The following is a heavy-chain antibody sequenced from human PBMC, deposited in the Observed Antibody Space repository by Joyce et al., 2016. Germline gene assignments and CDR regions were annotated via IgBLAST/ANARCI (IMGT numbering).Heavy chain of an antibody. CDR2: ISTTGTTI. J-gene: IGHJ4*02. CDR1: GFTFSDYS. D-gene: IGHD3-10*01. CDR3: ARTSVISPLDY. V-gene: IGHV3-48*04. Sequence: EVQLVEAGGGLVQPGGSLRLSCAASGFTFSDYSMNGVRQAPGKGLEWVSSISTTGTTINYVDSVKGRFTISKDNAKNSLYLQMSSLRGEDTAVYYCARTSVISPLDYWGQGTLVTVSS.